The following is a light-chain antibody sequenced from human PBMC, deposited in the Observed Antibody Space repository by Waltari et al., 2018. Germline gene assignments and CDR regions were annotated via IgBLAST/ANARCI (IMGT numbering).Light chain of an antibody. CDR3: QQSYSTPPWT. Sequence: IQMTQSPSSLSASVGDRVTITCRASQSIDNFLNWYQQKPGKAPKLLIYTTSSLQSGVLKSGVPSRFSGSGSGTDFTLTISSLQPEDFSTYFCQQSYSTPPWTFGQGTKVEIK. CDR2: TTS. CDR1: QSIDNF. J-gene: IGKJ1*01. V-gene: IGKV1-39*01.